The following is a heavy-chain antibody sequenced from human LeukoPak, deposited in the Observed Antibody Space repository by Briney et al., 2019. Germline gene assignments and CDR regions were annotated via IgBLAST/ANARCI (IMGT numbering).Heavy chain of an antibody. CDR2: INHSGST. V-gene: IGHV4-34*01. D-gene: IGHD3-22*01. Sequence: SETLSLTCAVYGGSFSGYYLSWIRQPPGKGLEWIGEINHSGSTNYNPSLKSRVTISVDTSKNQFSLKLSSVTAADTAVYYCARVGQDSSGYYYLDYWGQGTLVTVSS. CDR1: GGSFSGYY. J-gene: IGHJ4*02. CDR3: ARVGQDSSGYYYLDY.